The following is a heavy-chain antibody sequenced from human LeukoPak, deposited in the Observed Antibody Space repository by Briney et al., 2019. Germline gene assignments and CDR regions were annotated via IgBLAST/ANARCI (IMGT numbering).Heavy chain of an antibody. J-gene: IGHJ4*02. CDR1: GGSISSGDYY. Sequence: SQTLSFTCTVSGGSISSGDYYWSWIRQPPGKGLEWIGYIYYSGSTYYNPSLKSRVTISVDTSKNQFSLKLSSVTAADTAVYYCARVGPVIAAAGTEGYYFDYWGRGTLVTVSS. D-gene: IGHD6-13*01. V-gene: IGHV4-30-4*01. CDR2: IYYSGST. CDR3: ARVGPVIAAAGTEGYYFDY.